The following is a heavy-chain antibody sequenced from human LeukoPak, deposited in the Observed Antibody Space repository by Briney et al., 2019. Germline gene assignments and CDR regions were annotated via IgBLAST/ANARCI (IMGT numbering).Heavy chain of an antibody. CDR2: INSDGSST. Sequence: GGSLRLSCAASGFTFSSYWMHWVRQAPGKGLVWVSRINSDGSSTTYADSVKGRFTISRDNAKNTLYLQMSSLRAEDTAVYYCARDPALTAVTTVRMDVWGQGTTVTVSS. J-gene: IGHJ6*02. V-gene: IGHV3-74*01. D-gene: IGHD4-17*01. CDR1: GFTFSSYW. CDR3: ARDPALTAVTTVRMDV.